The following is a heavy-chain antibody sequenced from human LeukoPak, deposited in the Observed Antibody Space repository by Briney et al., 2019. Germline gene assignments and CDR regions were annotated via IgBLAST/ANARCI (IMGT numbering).Heavy chain of an antibody. J-gene: IGHJ4*02. V-gene: IGHV3-30*02. CDR1: GFTFSSYG. CDR2: IRYDGSNK. CDR3: ARLREIPVFGVVTKSTSYFDY. Sequence: GGSLRLSCAASGFTFSSYGIHWVRQAPGKGLEWVAFIRYDGSNKYHADSVKGRFTISRDNSKNTVYLQMNSLRAEDTAVYYCARLREIPVFGVVTKSTSYFDYWGQGTLVTVSS. D-gene: IGHD3-3*01.